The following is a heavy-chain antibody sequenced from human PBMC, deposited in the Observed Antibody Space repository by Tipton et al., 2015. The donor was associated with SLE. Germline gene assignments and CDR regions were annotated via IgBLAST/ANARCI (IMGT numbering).Heavy chain of an antibody. CDR2: VFYSGNT. V-gene: IGHV4-59*08. CDR3: ARVTHIYYSYYMDV. CDR1: GASMSGDY. J-gene: IGHJ6*03. Sequence: TLSLTCTVSGASMSGDYWSWIRQPPGGGLEWIGYVFYSGNTRYNPSLQSRVSISIDTSKSRFSLRLTSVTAADTAMYYCARVTHIYYSYYMDVWGKGTTVTVSS.